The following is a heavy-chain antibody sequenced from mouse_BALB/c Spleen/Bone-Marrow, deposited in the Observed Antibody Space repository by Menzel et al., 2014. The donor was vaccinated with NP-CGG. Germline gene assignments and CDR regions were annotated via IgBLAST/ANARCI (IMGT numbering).Heavy chain of an antibody. Sequence: EVQLVESGGGLVQPGGSLKLSCAASGFDFXRYWMSWVRQAPGKGLEWIGEINPDSSTINYTPSLKDKFIISRDNAKNTLHLQMRKGRSEDAARYYCARQGCYGKGDFGGQGTTRTVSS. D-gene: IGHD2-1*01. V-gene: IGHV4-1*02. CDR1: GFDFXRYW. CDR2: INPDSSTI. CDR3: ARQGCYGKGDF. J-gene: IGHJ2*01.